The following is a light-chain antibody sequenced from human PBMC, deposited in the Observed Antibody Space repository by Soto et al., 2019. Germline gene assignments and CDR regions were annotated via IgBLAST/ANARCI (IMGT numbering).Light chain of an antibody. Sequence: EIVLTQSPATLSLSPGERATLSSRASQSVSSYLAWYQQKPGQAPRLLIYDASNRATGIPARFSGSGSGTDFTLTISSLEPEDFAVYYCQQRSNWPQYTFGQGTKLEI. CDR2: DAS. J-gene: IGKJ2*01. V-gene: IGKV3-11*01. CDR3: QQRSNWPQYT. CDR1: QSVSSY.